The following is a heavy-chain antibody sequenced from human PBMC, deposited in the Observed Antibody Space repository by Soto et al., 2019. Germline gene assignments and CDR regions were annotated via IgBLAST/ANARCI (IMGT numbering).Heavy chain of an antibody. D-gene: IGHD6-13*01. CDR2: INHSGST. CDR1: GGSFSGYY. V-gene: IGHV4-34*01. Sequence: SETLSLTCAVYGGSFSGYYWSWIRQPPGKGLEWIGEINHSGSTNYNPSLKSRVTISVDTSKNQFSLKLSSVTAADTAVYYCARVTRSSSRKRGWYFDLWGRGTLVTVSS. CDR3: ARVTRSSSRKRGWYFDL. J-gene: IGHJ2*01.